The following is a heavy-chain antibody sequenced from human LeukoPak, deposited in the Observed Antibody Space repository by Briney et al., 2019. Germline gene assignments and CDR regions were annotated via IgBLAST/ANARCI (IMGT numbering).Heavy chain of an antibody. CDR2: MNPNSGNT. D-gene: IGHD2-15*01. V-gene: IGHV1-8*01. Sequence: ASVKVSCKASGYTFTSYDINWVRQATGQGLEWMGWMNPNSGNTGYAQKFQGRVTMTRNTSISTAYMELSSLRSEDTAVYYCARGSGGGLYYYYYMDVWGKGTTLTVSS. J-gene: IGHJ6*03. CDR1: GYTFTSYD. CDR3: ARGSGGGLYYYYYMDV.